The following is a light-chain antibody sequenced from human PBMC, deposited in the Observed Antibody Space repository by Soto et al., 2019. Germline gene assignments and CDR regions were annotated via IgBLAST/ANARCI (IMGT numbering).Light chain of an antibody. Sequence: EIVLTQSPATLSLSPGERATLSCSASQSVSSYLAWYQQTPGQAPRLLIYDASNRATGIPARFSGSGSGTDFTLTISSLVPKDFAVYYCEQRSNWLMYTFGQGTKLEIK. CDR3: EQRSNWLMYT. J-gene: IGKJ2*01. V-gene: IGKV3-11*01. CDR2: DAS. CDR1: QSVSSY.